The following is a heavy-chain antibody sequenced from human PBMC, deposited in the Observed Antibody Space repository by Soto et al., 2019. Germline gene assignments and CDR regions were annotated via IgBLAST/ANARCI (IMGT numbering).Heavy chain of an antibody. D-gene: IGHD3-10*02. CDR3: ARVKCSFDL. Sequence: SKPRSLTCTVCGGSIGRYYWSWIRQPAGKGLEWIGYIYYSGSTNYNPSLKSRVTISVDTSKNQFSLKLSSVTASDTAVYHCARVKCSFDLRGRC. J-gene: IGHJ2*01. V-gene: IGHV4-59*01. CDR2: IYYSGST. CDR1: GGSIGRYY.